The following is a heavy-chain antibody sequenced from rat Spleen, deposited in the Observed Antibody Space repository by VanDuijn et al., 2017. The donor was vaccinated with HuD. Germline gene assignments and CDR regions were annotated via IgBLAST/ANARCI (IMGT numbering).Heavy chain of an antibody. CDR1: GFSLMDYS. CDR2: MKYDGDT. Sequence: QVQLKESGPGLVQPSQTLSLTCTVSGFSLMDYSVHWVRQPPGKGLEWMGRMKYDGDTYYNSALKSRLSISRDTSKSQVFLKMNSLQTEDTAIYYCTRDDYYDGYPYWGQGVMVTVSS. D-gene: IGHD1-12*03. J-gene: IGHJ2*01. V-gene: IGHV2S30*01. CDR3: TRDDYYDGYPY.